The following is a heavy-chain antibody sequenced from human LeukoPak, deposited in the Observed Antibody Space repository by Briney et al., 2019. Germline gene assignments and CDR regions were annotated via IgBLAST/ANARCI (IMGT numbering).Heavy chain of an antibody. Sequence: PGESLRLSCAASGFIFSSSAMNWVRQAPGKGLEWVSSVNNDGSYIYYAGSVKGRFTISRDNVKNSLYLRLNSLRVEDTAVYYCARDPTHYLRYGYFDYWGQGTLVTVSS. CDR3: ARDPTHYLRYGYFDY. V-gene: IGHV3-21*01. J-gene: IGHJ4*02. D-gene: IGHD3-9*01. CDR1: GFIFSSSA. CDR2: VNNDGSYI.